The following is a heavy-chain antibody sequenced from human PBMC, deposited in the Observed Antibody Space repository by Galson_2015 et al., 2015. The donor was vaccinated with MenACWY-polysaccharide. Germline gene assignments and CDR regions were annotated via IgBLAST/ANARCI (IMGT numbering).Heavy chain of an antibody. D-gene: IGHD3-3*01. Sequence: TLSLTCTVSGGSISSGGYYWSWIRQHPGKGLEWIGYIYYSGSTYHNPSLESRVTTSVDTSKNQFSLKLSSVTAADTAVYYCARGLGFWSGYYNYYYMDVWGKGTTATVSS. V-gene: IGHV4-31*03. J-gene: IGHJ6*03. CDR3: ARGLGFWSGYYNYYYMDV. CDR2: IYYSGST. CDR1: GGSISSGGYY.